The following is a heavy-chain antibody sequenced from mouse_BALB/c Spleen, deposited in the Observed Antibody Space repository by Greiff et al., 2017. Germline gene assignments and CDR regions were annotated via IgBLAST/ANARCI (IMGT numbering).Heavy chain of an antibody. J-gene: IGHJ2*01. V-gene: IGHV1-7*01. Sequence: QVQLQQSGAELAKPGASVKMSCKASGYTFTSYWMHWVKQRPGQGLEWIGYINPSTGYTEYNQKFKDKATLTADKSSSTAYMQLSSLTSEDSAVYYCAREGRSYFDYWGQGTTLTVSS. D-gene: IGHD3-3*01. CDR1: GYTFTSYW. CDR3: AREGRSYFDY. CDR2: INPSTGYT.